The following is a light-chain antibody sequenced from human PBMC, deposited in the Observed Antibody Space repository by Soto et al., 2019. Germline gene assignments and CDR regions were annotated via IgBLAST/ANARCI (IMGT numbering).Light chain of an antibody. V-gene: IGLV2-14*01. CDR1: SSDVGHYNY. CDR3: SSYTSTSTYVV. Sequence: QSALTQPASVSGSPGQSITISCTGTSSDVGHYNYVSWYQQHPGKAPKLMIYEVRNRPSGVSNRFSGSKSVNTASLTISGLQAEDEADYYCSSYTSTSTYVVFGGGTKLTVL. J-gene: IGLJ2*01. CDR2: EVR.